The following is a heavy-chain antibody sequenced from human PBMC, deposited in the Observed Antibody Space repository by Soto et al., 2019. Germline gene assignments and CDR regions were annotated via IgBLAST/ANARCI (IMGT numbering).Heavy chain of an antibody. CDR3: ARGGGGYSSSWYYYYYCMDV. V-gene: IGHV4-59*01. J-gene: IGHJ6*03. D-gene: IGHD6-13*01. Sequence: SETLSLTCTVSGGSISSYYWSWIRQPPGKGLEWIGYIYYSGSTNYNPSLKSRVTISVDTSKNQFSLKLSSVTAADTAVYYCARGGGGYSSSWYYYYYCMDVWGKGTTVTVSS. CDR2: IYYSGST. CDR1: GGSISSYY.